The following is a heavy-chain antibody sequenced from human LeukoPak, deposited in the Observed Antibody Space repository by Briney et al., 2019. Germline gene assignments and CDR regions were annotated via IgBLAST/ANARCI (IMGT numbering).Heavy chain of an antibody. CDR2: INPNSGGT. CDR1: GYTFTGYY. CDR3: ARVMFPYSSSWYYFDY. D-gene: IGHD6-13*01. Sequence: ASVKVSCKASGYTFTGYYMHWVRQAPGQGLEWMGWINPNSGGTNYAQKFQGRVTMTRDTSISTAYMELSRLRSDDTAVYYCARVMFPYSSSWYYFDYWGQGTLATVSS. J-gene: IGHJ4*02. V-gene: IGHV1-2*02.